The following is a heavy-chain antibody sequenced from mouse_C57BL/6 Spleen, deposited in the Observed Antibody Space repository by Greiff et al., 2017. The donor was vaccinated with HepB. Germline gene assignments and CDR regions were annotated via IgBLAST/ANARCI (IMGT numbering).Heavy chain of an antibody. Sequence: VQLQQSGPGLVKPSQSLSLTCSVTGYSITSGYYWNWIRQFPGNKLEWMGYISYDGSNNYNPSLKNRISITRDTSKNQFFLKLNSVTTEDTATYYCARDYYTGSGFAYWGQGTLVTVSA. J-gene: IGHJ3*01. D-gene: IGHD1-1*01. CDR1: GYSITSGYY. CDR3: ARDYYTGSGFAY. V-gene: IGHV3-6*01. CDR2: ISYDGSN.